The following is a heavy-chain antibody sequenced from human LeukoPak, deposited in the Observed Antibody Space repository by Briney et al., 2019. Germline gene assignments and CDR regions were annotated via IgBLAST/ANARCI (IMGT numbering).Heavy chain of an antibody. CDR2: INTDGSTT. CDR3: ARALFQVPYYFDF. J-gene: IGHJ4*02. Sequence: GGSLRLSCEASEFSFTNYWMYWVRQAPGKGLAWVSAINTDGSTTTYADSVKGRFTISRDNARNTLYLQMNSLRAEDTAVYYCARALFQVPYYFDFWGQGTLVTVST. CDR1: EFSFTNYW. V-gene: IGHV3-74*01. D-gene: IGHD2-2*01.